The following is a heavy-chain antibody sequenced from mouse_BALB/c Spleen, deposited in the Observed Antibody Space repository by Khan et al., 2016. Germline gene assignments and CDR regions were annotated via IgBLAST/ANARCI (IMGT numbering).Heavy chain of an antibody. J-gene: IGHJ3*01. V-gene: IGHV9-3-1*01. Sequence: QIQLVQSGPELKKPGETVKISCKASGYTFTNYGMNWVKQAPGKGLKWMGWINTYTGEPTYADDFKGRFAFSLETSASTAYLQINNLKNEDTATYFWARSQSARATGFAYWGQGTLVTVSA. D-gene: IGHD3-3*01. CDR1: GYTFTNYG. CDR2: INTYTGEP. CDR3: ARSQSARATGFAY.